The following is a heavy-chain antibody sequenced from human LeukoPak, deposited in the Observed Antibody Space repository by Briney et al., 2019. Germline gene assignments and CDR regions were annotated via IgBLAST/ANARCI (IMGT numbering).Heavy chain of an antibody. J-gene: IGHJ5*02. CDR3: ARQIPDRYAGATQHGWRFDP. V-gene: IGHV1-69*05. D-gene: IGHD1-26*01. CDR2: IIPIFGTA. CDR1: GGTFSSYA. Sequence: SVKVSCKASGGTFSSYAISWVRQAPGQGLEWTGGIIPIFGTANYAQKFQGRVTITTDESTSTAYMELSSLRSEDTAVYYCARQIPDRYAGATQHGWRFDPWGQGTLVTVSS.